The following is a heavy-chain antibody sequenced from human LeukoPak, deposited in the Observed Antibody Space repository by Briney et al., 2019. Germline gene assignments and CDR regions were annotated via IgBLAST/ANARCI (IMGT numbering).Heavy chain of an antibody. J-gene: IGHJ4*02. D-gene: IGHD3-22*01. Sequence: GASVKVSCKASGGTFSSYAISWVRQAPGQGLEWMGGIIPIFGTANHAQKFQGRVTITADESTSTAYMELSSLRSEDTAVYYCARGLGEYYYDSSGKDWGQGTLVTVSS. CDR2: IIPIFGTA. CDR1: GGTFSSYA. V-gene: IGHV1-69*13. CDR3: ARGLGEYYYDSSGKD.